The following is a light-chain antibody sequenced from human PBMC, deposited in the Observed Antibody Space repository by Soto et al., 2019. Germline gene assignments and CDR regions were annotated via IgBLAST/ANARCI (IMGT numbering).Light chain of an antibody. J-gene: IGKJ1*01. Sequence: DIQMTQSPSTLSAFVGDRVTITCRASQSTSSWLAWYQQKPGKAPKLLINKASTLESGVPSRFSGSGSGTEFTLTISSLQPDDFATYYCQQYNTYSTFGQGTKVDIK. CDR2: KAS. CDR3: QQYNTYST. CDR1: QSTSSW. V-gene: IGKV1-5*03.